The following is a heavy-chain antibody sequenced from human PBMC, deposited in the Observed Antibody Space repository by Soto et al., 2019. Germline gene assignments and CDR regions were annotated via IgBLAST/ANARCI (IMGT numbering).Heavy chain of an antibody. D-gene: IGHD5-12*01. Sequence: SETLSLTCTVSGGSISRYYWSWVRQPPGKGLEWMGYIYYSGSTNYKPSLKSRVTISVDTSKNQFSLKLSSVTAADTAVYYCERAPDSGYDSWRDGMDVWGQAITVTVSS. CDR1: GGSISRYY. CDR2: IYYSGST. V-gene: IGHV4-59*13. J-gene: IGHJ6*02. CDR3: ERAPDSGYDSWRDGMDV.